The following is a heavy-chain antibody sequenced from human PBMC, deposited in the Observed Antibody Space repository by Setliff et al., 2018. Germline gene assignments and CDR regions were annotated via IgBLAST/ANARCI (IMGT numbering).Heavy chain of an antibody. D-gene: IGHD3-16*02. J-gene: IGHJ5*02. Sequence: GGSLRLSCSASGFTLSTYWMNWVRQAPGKGLEWVAHIKQDGSEQYYVDSVWGRFSISRDNARNSVFLESNSLRGEDTAVYYCARDNVILDDSRGIFYPWFDPWGQGTLVTVSS. CDR2: IKQDGSEQ. CDR3: ARDNVILDDSRGIFYPWFDP. CDR1: GFTLSTYW. V-gene: IGHV3-7*03.